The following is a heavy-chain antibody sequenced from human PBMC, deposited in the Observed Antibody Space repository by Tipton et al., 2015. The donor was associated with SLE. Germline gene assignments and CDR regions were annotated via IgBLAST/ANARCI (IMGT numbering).Heavy chain of an antibody. CDR3: ARHPKRESGSQFLFDY. CDR2: IYQSGST. V-gene: IGHV4-4*02. Sequence: TLSLTCSVSGASLSSGIWWWSWARQPPGKGLEWIGEIYQSGSTNHNPSLKSRVTLSVDTSKNQFSLKLSSVTAADTAVYYCARHPKRESGSQFLFDYWGQGTLVTVSS. CDR1: GASLSSGIW. J-gene: IGHJ4*02. D-gene: IGHD2-21*01.